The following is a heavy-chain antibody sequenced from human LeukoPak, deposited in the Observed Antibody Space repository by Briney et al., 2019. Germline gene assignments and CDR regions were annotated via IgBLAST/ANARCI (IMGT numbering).Heavy chain of an antibody. CDR3: ARDEDRYSSSWHLDY. Sequence: GGSLRLSCAASGFTFSSYGMHWVRQAPGKGLEWVAVIWYDGSNKYYADSVKGRFTISRDNSKNTLYLQMNSLRAEDTAVYYCARDEDRYSSSWHLDYWGQGTLVTVSS. CDR1: GFTFSSYG. J-gene: IGHJ4*02. CDR2: IWYDGSNK. V-gene: IGHV3-33*01. D-gene: IGHD6-13*01.